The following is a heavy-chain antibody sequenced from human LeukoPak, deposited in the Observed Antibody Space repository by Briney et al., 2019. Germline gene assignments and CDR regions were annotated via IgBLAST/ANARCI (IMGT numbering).Heavy chain of an antibody. CDR1: GYTFTSYD. D-gene: IGHD3-3*01. CDR3: ARTDADYDCWSGYYYAPRGPFDY. Sequence: ASVKVSCKASGYTFTSYDINWVRQATGQGLEWMGWMNPNSGNTGYAQKFQGRVTITRNTSISTAYMELSSLRSEDTAVYYCARTDADYDCWSGYYYAPRGPFDYWGQGTLVTVSS. CDR2: MNPNSGNT. V-gene: IGHV1-8*03. J-gene: IGHJ4*02.